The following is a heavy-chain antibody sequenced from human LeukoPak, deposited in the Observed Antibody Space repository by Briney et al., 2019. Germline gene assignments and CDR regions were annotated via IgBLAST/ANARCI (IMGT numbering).Heavy chain of an antibody. Sequence: GGSLRLSCAASGLTFSSYAMTWVRQAPGKGLEWVSVMSGSGRSTFYADSVRGRFTISRDNSKSMLYLQMNSLRAEDTALYYCAMLYDSSGYYTYYFDCWGQGTLVTVSS. CDR2: MSGSGRST. V-gene: IGHV3-23*01. CDR3: AMLYDSSGYYTYYFDC. D-gene: IGHD3-22*01. J-gene: IGHJ4*02. CDR1: GLTFSSYA.